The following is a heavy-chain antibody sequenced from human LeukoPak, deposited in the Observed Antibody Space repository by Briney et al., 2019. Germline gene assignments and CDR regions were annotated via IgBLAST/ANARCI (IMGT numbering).Heavy chain of an antibody. CDR2: IYYSGST. Sequence: SETLSLTCTVSGGSISSYYWSWIRQPPGKGLEWIGYIYYSGSTNYNPSLKSRVSISVDTSKNQFSLKLSSVTATDTAVYYCARALGDYWGQGTLVTVSS. V-gene: IGHV4-59*01. CDR3: ARALGDY. D-gene: IGHD3-16*01. CDR1: GGSISSYY. J-gene: IGHJ4*02.